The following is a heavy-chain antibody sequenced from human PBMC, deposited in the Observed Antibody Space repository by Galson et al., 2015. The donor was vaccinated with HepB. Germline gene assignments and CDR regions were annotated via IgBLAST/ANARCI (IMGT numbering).Heavy chain of an antibody. D-gene: IGHD3-9*01. J-gene: IGHJ5*02. CDR2: ISAYNGNT. CDR3: ARDGAYYDILTGYFGWFDP. CDR1: GYTFTSYG. V-gene: IGHV1-18*01. Sequence: SVKVSCKASGYTFTSYGISWVRQAPGQGLEWMGWISAYNGNTNYAQKLQGRVTMTTDTSTSTAYMELRSLRSDDTAVYYCARDGAYYDILTGYFGWFDPWGQGTLVTVSS.